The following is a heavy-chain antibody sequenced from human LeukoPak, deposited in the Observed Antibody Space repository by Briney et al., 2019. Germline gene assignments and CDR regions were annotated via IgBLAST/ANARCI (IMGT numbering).Heavy chain of an antibody. D-gene: IGHD3-3*01. Sequence: PSETLSLTCAVSGESFTAYYWSWVRQSPGKALEWIGAINHSGSTYYNPSLKSRVTISVDRSKNQFSLKLSSVTAADTAVYYCARGVYDFWSGPPYAFDIWGQGTMVTVSS. CDR2: INHSGST. J-gene: IGHJ3*02. CDR3: ARGVYDFWSGPPYAFDI. CDR1: GESFTAYY. V-gene: IGHV4-34*01.